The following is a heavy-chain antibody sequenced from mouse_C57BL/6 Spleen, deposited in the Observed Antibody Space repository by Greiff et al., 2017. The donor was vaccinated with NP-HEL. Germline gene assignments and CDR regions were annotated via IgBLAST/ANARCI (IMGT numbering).Heavy chain of an antibody. J-gene: IGHJ4*01. CDR2: IYPGDGDT. CDR3: ARHGNPYYYAMDY. D-gene: IGHD2-1*01. V-gene: IGHV1-80*01. Sequence: VQRVESGAELVKPGASVKISCKASGYAFSSYWMNWVKQRPGKGLEWIGQIYPGDGDTNYNGKFKGKATLTADKSSSTAYMQLSSLTSEDSAVYFCARHGNPYYYAMDYWGQGTSVTVSS. CDR1: GYAFSSYW.